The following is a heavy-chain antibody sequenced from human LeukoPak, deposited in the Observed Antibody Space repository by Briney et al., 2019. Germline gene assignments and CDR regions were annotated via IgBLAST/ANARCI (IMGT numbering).Heavy chain of an antibody. CDR2: ISAYNGNT. Sequence: ASVKVSCKASGYTFSTYGISWVRQGPGQGLEWMGWISAYNGNTNYAQKLQGRVTMTTDTSTSTAYMELRSLRSDDTAVYYCARVSYCSGGSCNGRSWLDPWGQGTLVSVSS. D-gene: IGHD2-15*01. V-gene: IGHV1-18*01. J-gene: IGHJ5*02. CDR1: GYTFSTYG. CDR3: ARVSYCSGGSCNGRSWLDP.